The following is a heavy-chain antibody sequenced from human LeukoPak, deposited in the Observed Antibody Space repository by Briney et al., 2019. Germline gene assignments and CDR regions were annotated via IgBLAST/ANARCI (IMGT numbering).Heavy chain of an antibody. V-gene: IGHV3-23*01. J-gene: IGHJ4*02. CDR3: AKGIQWELSLDY. CDR1: GFTFSSYA. CDR2: ISSGGRKT. Sequence: GGSLRLSCVASGFTFSSYAMSWVRQAPGKGLQWVSVISSGGRKTYYADSVKGRFIISRDNSKNTLYLQMNSLRAEDTAVYYCAKGIQWELSLDYWGQGTLVTVSS. D-gene: IGHD1-26*01.